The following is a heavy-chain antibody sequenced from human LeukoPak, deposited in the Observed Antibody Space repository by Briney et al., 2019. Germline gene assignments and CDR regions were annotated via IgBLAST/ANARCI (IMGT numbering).Heavy chain of an antibody. V-gene: IGHV3-74*01. CDR1: GFTFSSYW. Sequence: GGSLRLSCAASGFTFSSYWMHWVRQAPGKGLVWVSRINSDGSSTGYADSVKGRFTISRDNAKNTLYLQMNSLRAEDTAVYYCARGVTMATITPLLFWGQGTLVTVSS. CDR3: ARGVTMATITPLLF. J-gene: IGHJ4*02. CDR2: INSDGSST. D-gene: IGHD5-24*01.